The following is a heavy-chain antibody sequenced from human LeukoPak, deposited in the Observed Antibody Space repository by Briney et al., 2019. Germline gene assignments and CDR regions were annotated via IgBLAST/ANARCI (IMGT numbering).Heavy chain of an antibody. CDR3: AKGRIVGATYDAFDI. D-gene: IGHD1-26*01. CDR1: GFTFSSYG. V-gene: IGHV3-30*18. CDR2: ISYDGSNK. Sequence: PGRSLRLSCAASGFTFSSYGMHWVRQAPGKGLEWVAVISYDGSNKYYADSVKGRFTISRDNSKNTLYLQMNSLRAEDTAVYYCAKGRIVGATYDAFDIWGQGTMVTVSS. J-gene: IGHJ3*02.